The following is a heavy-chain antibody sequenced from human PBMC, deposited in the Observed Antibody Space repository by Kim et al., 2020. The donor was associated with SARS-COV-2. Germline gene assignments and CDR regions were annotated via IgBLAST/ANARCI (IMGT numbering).Heavy chain of an antibody. CDR3: ANAVVGSGEGMDV. Sequence: GGSLRLSCAASGFTFSRNGMHWVRQAPGKGLEWVALISDDGRQKYHADSVKGRFTISRDNSKNTLFLQMNSLKTEDTAVYYCANAVVGSGEGMDVWGQGTTVTVSS. J-gene: IGHJ6*02. V-gene: IGHV3-30*19. CDR2: ISDDGRQK. CDR1: GFTFSRNG. D-gene: IGHD3-10*01.